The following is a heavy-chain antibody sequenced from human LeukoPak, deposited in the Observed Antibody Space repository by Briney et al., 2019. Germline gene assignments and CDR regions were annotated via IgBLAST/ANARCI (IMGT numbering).Heavy chain of an antibody. Sequence: GGSLRLSCAASGFSFSSFWMHWVRQAPGRGLVWVSRINTDGSGTTYADSVKGRFTISRDNAKNTLYLQMNSLRAEDTAVYYCTAGYSGYDSDYWGQGTLVTVSS. D-gene: IGHD5-12*01. CDR1: GFSFSSFW. J-gene: IGHJ4*02. V-gene: IGHV3-74*01. CDR3: TAGYSGYDSDY. CDR2: INTDGSGT.